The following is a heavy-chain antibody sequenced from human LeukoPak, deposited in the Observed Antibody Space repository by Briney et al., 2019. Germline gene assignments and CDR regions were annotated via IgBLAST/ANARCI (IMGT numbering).Heavy chain of an antibody. CDR3: ARGLMITFGGVIVIQGSIFDY. Sequence: GGSLRLSCAASGFNFSSYAMHWVRQDPGKGLEWVAVISYDGSNKYYADSVKGRFTISRDNSKNTLYLQMNSLRAEDTAVYYCARGLMITFGGVIVIQGSIFDYWGQGTLVTVSS. CDR2: ISYDGSNK. CDR1: GFNFSSYA. D-gene: IGHD3-16*02. V-gene: IGHV3-30*04. J-gene: IGHJ4*02.